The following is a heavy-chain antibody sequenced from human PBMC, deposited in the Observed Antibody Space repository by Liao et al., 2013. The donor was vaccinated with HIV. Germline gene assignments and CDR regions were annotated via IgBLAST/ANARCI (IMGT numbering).Heavy chain of an antibody. CDR2: INHSGSGSI. J-gene: IGHJ5*02. V-gene: IGHV4-34*02. CDR1: GASFSDYS. D-gene: IGHD1-26*01. CDR3: ARVRTLEWEPTWFDH. Sequence: QVQLQQWGAGLLKPSETLSLTCAVSGASFSDYSWSWIRQPPGKGLEWIGEINHSGSGSITYSPSVKNRLTIDADTSKNQFSLKLSSVTAADTAVYYCARVRTLEWEPTWFDHWGQGTLVTVSA.